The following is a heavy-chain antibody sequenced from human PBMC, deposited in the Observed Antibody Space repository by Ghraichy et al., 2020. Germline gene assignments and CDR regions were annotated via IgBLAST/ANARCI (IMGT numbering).Heavy chain of an antibody. CDR1: GFTFSSYS. J-gene: IGHJ4*03. D-gene: IGHD3-16*01. V-gene: IGHV3-21*01. CDR2: ISSSSSYI. Sequence: GSLRLSCAASGFTFSSYSMNWVRQAPGKGLEWVSSISSSSSYIYYADSVKGRFTISRDNAKNSLYLQMNSLRAEDTAVYYCARGYYDYIWGYMNPLYYFDYWGQGTMVTVSS. CDR3: ARGYYDYIWGYMNPLYYFDY.